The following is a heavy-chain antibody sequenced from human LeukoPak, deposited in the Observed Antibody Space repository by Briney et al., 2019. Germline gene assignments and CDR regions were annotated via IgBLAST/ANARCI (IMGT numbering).Heavy chain of an antibody. V-gene: IGHV4-59*08. CDR3: ARQFSSSSSFDY. CDR2: IYYSGST. CDR1: GGSISSYY. Sequence: SETLSLTCTVSGGSISSYYWSWIRQPPGKGLEWIGYIYYSGSTNYNPSLKSRVTISVDTSKSRFSLKLGSVTAADTAVYFCARQFSSSSSFDYWGQGTLVTVSS. D-gene: IGHD6-6*01. J-gene: IGHJ4*02.